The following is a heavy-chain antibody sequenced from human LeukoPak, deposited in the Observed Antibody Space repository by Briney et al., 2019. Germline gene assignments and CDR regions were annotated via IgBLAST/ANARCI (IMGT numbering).Heavy chain of an antibody. CDR2: INHSGST. J-gene: IGHJ4*02. Sequence: SETLSLTCAVYGGSFSGYYWSWIRQPPGKGLEWIGEINHSGSTNYNPSRKSRVTISVDTSKNQFSLKLSSVTAADTAVYYCARGDVFGGVIVPFDYWGQGTLVTVSS. CDR3: ARGDVFGGVIVPFDY. D-gene: IGHD3-16*02. CDR1: GGSFSGYY. V-gene: IGHV4-34*01.